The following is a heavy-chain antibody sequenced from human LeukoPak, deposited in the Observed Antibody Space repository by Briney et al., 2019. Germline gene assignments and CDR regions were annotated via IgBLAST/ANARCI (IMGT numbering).Heavy chain of an antibody. CDR3: ARGLDGYGTFDY. CDR1: GCSISSYY. V-gene: IGHV4-4*07. Sequence: SETLSLTCTASGCSISSYYWTWIRQPAGKGLEWIGRIYASGTSNYNPSLKSRVTISADKSKNQFSLRLSSVTAADTAVYYCARGLDGYGTFDYWGQGTLVTVSS. CDR2: IYASGTS. J-gene: IGHJ4*02. D-gene: IGHD5-24*01.